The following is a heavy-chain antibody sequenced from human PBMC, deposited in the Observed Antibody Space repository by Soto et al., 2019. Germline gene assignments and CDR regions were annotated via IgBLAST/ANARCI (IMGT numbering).Heavy chain of an antibody. J-gene: IGHJ5*02. D-gene: IGHD6-6*01. CDR1: GYTFFNYG. CDR2: ISGYNGNT. CDR3: ARKSSSSSWFDP. Sequence: ASVKVSCKASGYTFFNYGISWVRQAPGQGLEWMGWISGYNGNTNYAQKFQARVTMTTDTSTTTAYMELRSLRSDDAAFYYCARKSSSSSWFDPWAREPWSPSPQ. V-gene: IGHV1-18*01.